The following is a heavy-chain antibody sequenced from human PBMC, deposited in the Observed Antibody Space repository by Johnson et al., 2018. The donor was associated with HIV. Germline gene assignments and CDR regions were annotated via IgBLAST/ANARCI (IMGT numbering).Heavy chain of an antibody. D-gene: IGHD2-21*01. CDR3: AKGPQGIATPDAFDI. J-gene: IGHJ3*02. CDR2: IGTAGDT. Sequence: VQLVESGGGLVQPGGSLRLSCAASGFTFSSYDMHWVRQATGKGLEWVSAIGTAGDTYYPGSVQVRFTISRDNSKNTLYLQMNSLRAEDTAVYYCAKGPQGIATPDAFDIWGQGTMVTVSS. V-gene: IGHV3-13*01. CDR1: GFTFSSYD.